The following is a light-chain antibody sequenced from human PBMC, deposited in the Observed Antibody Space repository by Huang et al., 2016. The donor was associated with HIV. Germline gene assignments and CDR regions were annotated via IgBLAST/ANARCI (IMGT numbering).Light chain of an antibody. J-gene: IGKJ3*01. CDR3: QHYGNSPRFT. CDR1: QSVSSNF. Sequence: IVLTQSPGTLSLSPGERATLSCRASQSVSSNFLAWYQQKPGQAPRLLMFDASSRATGIPDRFRGSGSGTDFTLTISRLEPEDFAVYYCQHYGNSPRFTFGPGTRVDIK. V-gene: IGKV3-20*01. CDR2: DAS.